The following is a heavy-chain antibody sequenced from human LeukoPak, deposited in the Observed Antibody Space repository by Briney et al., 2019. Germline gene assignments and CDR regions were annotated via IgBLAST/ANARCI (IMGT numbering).Heavy chain of an antibody. V-gene: IGHV4-31*03. CDR2: IYYSGST. D-gene: IGHD2-15*01. Sequence: SQTLSPTCTVSGGSISSGGYYWSWIRQHPGKGLEWIGYIYYSGSTYYNPSLKSRVTISVDTSKNQFSLKLSSVTAADTAVYYCARVFTQYYGMDVWGQGTTVTVSS. J-gene: IGHJ6*02. CDR3: ARVFTQYYGMDV. CDR1: GGSISSGGYY.